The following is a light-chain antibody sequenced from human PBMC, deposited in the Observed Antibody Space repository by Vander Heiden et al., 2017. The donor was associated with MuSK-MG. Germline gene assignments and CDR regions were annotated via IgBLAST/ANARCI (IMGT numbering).Light chain of an antibody. J-gene: IGKJ4*01. CDR3: QQSSSIPRT. Sequence: DIQMTPSTSSVSAAVGDTAPINGRASQGVSSWLAWYHQRPGEAPRLLIYAATGRQSGVPARFSGSGSGTDFTLTISSLQPEDFANYYCQQSSSIPRTIGGGTKVEIK. CDR2: AAT. CDR1: QGVSSW. V-gene: IGKV1D-12*01.